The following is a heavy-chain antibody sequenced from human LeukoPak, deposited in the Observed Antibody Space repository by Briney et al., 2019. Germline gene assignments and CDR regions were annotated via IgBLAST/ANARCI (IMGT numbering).Heavy chain of an antibody. CDR3: ARDQGGGSCIDY. D-gene: IGHD2-15*01. V-gene: IGHV4-39*07. CDR1: GGSIRSSYYY. J-gene: IGHJ4*02. CDR2: INHSGST. Sequence: SETLSLTCTVSGGSIRSSYYYWGWIRQPPGKGLEWIGEINHSGSTNYNPSLKSRVTISVDTSKNQFSLKLSSVTAADTAVYYCARDQGGGSCIDYWGQGTLVTVSS.